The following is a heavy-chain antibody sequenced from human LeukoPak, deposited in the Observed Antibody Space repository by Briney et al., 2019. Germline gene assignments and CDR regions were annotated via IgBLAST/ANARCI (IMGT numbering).Heavy chain of an antibody. V-gene: IGHV3-7*01. D-gene: IGHD2-2*01. J-gene: IGHJ6*02. CDR1: GFTFSSYW. Sequence: GGSLRLSCAASGFTFSSYWMSWVRQAPGKGLEWVANIKQDGSEKYYVDSVKGRFTISRDNAKNSLYLQMNSLRAEDTAVYYCAREIGYCSSTSCYAANYYYYGMDVWGQGTTVTVSS. CDR2: IKQDGSEK. CDR3: AREIGYCSSTSCYAANYYYYGMDV.